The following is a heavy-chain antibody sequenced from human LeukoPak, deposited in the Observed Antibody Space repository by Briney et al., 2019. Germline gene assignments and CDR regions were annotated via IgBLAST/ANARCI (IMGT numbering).Heavy chain of an antibody. V-gene: IGHV3-7*03. D-gene: IGHD6-13*01. J-gene: IGHJ4*02. Sequence: GGSLRLSCAASGFTFSNFWMSWARQAPGTGLEWVATIKQGGIEKYFVDSVKGRFTISRDDAKNSLYLQMNSLRAEDTAVYYCAKDYELIAAAGNYWGQGTLVTVSS. CDR1: GFTFSNFW. CDR3: AKDYELIAAAGNY. CDR2: IKQGGIEK.